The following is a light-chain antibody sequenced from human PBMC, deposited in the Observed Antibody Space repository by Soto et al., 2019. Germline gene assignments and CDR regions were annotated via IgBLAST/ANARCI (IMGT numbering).Light chain of an antibody. CDR1: SPNIGSNY. V-gene: IGLV1-47*01. J-gene: IGLJ1*01. CDR3: QAHDSSLSSYV. CDR2: SDA. Sequence: QSVLTQPPSASGTPGQRVTISCSGSSPNIGSNYVYWYQQLPGTAPKLLIYSDAQRPSGVPDRISGSKSGTSASLAIRGLRSEDEGDYYCQAHDSSLSSYVFGTGTKVTVL.